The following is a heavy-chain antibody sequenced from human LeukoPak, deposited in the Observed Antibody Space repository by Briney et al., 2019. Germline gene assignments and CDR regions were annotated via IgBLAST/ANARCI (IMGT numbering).Heavy chain of an antibody. Sequence: SETLSLTCTVSGGSISSYYWSWIRQPPGKGLEWIGYIYYSGSTNYNPSLKSRVTISVDTSKNQFSLKLSSVTAADTAVYYCARDPASHGPDAFDIWGQGTMVTVSS. V-gene: IGHV4-59*01. J-gene: IGHJ3*02. CDR3: ARDPASHGPDAFDI. D-gene: IGHD5-18*01. CDR2: IYYSGST. CDR1: GGSISSYY.